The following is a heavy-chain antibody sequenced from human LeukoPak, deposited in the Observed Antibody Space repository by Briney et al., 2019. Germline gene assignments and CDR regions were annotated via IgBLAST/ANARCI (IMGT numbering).Heavy chain of an antibody. D-gene: IGHD3-9*01. V-gene: IGHV3-48*03. CDR3: ARGSDDILTGSNWFDP. J-gene: IGHJ5*02. CDR2: ISSSGSTI. CDR1: GFTFSSYE. Sequence: PGGSLRLSCAASGFTFSSYEMNWVRQAPGKGLEWVSYISSSGSTIYYADSVKGRFTISRDSAKNSLYLQMNSLRAEDTAVYYCARGSDDILTGSNWFDPWGQGTLVTVSS.